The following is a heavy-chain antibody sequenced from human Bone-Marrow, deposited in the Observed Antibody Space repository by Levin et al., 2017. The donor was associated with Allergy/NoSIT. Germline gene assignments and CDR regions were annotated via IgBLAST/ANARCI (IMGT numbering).Heavy chain of an antibody. CDR3: AKPTLGYYYYMDV. J-gene: IGHJ6*03. CDR2: IHYSGST. V-gene: IGHV4-39*01. Sequence: SETLSLTCTVSGGSISSSSFYWGWIRQSPRTGLEWIGSIHYSGSTYYNPSFMSRVTISLDMSNNQFSLTLRSVTAADTAVYYCAKPTLGYYYYMDVWGKGTTVAVSS. CDR1: GGSISSSSFY.